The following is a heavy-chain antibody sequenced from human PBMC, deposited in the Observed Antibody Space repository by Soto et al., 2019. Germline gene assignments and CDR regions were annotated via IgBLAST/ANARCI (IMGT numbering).Heavy chain of an antibody. Sequence: VQLVESGGGLVQTGRSLRLSCAASGFTFDDYAMHWVRQAPGKGLEWVSGISWNSGSIGYADSVKGRFTISSDNAKNSLYLQMNSLRAEDTALYYCAKSSGWYESAFDIWGQGTMVTVSS. CDR3: AKSSGWYESAFDI. CDR1: GFTFDDYA. CDR2: ISWNSGSI. D-gene: IGHD6-19*01. J-gene: IGHJ3*02. V-gene: IGHV3-9*01.